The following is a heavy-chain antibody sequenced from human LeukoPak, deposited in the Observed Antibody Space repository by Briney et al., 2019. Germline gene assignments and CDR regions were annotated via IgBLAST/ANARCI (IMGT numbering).Heavy chain of an antibody. CDR2: IKQDESEK. CDR1: GFTFSSYW. V-gene: IGHV3-7*01. D-gene: IGHD1-1*01. Sequence: GRSLRLSCAASGFTFSSYWMSWVRQAPGKGLEWVANIKQDESEKYYVDSVKGRFTISRDNAKNSLYLQMNSLRAEDTAVYYCARDKIEGPTKLDYWGQGILVTVSS. J-gene: IGHJ4*02. CDR3: ARDKIEGPTKLDY.